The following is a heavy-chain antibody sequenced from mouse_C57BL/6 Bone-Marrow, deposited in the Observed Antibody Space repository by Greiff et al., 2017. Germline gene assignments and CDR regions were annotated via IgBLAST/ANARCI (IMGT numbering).Heavy chain of an antibody. J-gene: IGHJ2*01. CDR3: AREDYYGSSYERTNFDY. D-gene: IGHD1-1*01. CDR1: GYTFTSYG. CDR2: IYPRSGNT. Sequence: QVQLQQSGAELARPGASVKLSCKASGYTFTSYGISWVKQRTGQGLEWIGEIYPRSGNTYYNEKFKGKATLTADKSSSTAYMELRSLTSEYSAVYFCAREDYYGSSYERTNFDYWGQGTTLTVSS. V-gene: IGHV1-81*01.